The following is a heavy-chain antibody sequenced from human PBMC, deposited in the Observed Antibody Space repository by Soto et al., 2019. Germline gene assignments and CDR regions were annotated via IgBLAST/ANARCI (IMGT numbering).Heavy chain of an antibody. CDR2: IYYSGST. V-gene: IGHV4-59*01. CDR1: GGAISSYY. Sequence: SETMALTYTVSGGAISSYYWSWIRQPPGKGLEWIGYIYYSGSTNYNPSLKSRVTISVDTSKNQFSLKLSSVTAADTAVYYCASTAHSSGWYSGGFDYWGQGTLVTVSS. D-gene: IGHD6-19*01. CDR3: ASTAHSSGWYSGGFDY. J-gene: IGHJ4*02.